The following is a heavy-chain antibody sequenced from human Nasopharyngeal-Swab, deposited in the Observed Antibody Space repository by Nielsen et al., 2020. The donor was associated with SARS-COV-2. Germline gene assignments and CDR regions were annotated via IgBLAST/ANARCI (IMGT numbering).Heavy chain of an antibody. CDR3: AKDNNPYYYDSSGYAFDI. Sequence: WIRQPPGKGLEWVSLVSGDGGSTYYADSVKGRFTISRDNAKNSLYLQMNSLRAEDTALYYCAKDNNPYYYDSSGYAFDIWGQGTMVTVSS. D-gene: IGHD3-22*01. CDR2: VSGDGGST. V-gene: IGHV3-43*02. J-gene: IGHJ3*02.